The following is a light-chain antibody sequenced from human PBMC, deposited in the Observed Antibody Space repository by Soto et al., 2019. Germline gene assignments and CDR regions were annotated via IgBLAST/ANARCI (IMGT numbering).Light chain of an antibody. CDR3: QQYDQLPRT. Sequence: DIQMIQSPSSLSASVGDRVTITCQASQEISNYLNWYQQKPGKAPKLLIYDASNLERGVPSRFSGRGSGTDFTFTISSLQPKDVATYYCQQYDQLPRTFARGTKVEIK. CDR1: QEISNY. V-gene: IGKV1-33*01. J-gene: IGKJ1*01. CDR2: DAS.